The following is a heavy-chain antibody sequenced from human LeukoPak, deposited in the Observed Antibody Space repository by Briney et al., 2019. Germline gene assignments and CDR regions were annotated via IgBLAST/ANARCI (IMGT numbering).Heavy chain of an antibody. Sequence: SETLSLTCTVSGGSISSYYWSWIRQPPGKGLEWIGYIYYSGSTNYNPSLKSRVTISVDTSKNQFSLKLSSVTAADTAVYYCARDPYYYDSSGYYFLGSTYYYYGMDVWGQGTTVTVSS. V-gene: IGHV4-59*01. CDR2: IYYSGST. D-gene: IGHD3-22*01. CDR1: GGSISSYY. CDR3: ARDPYYYDSSGYYFLGSTYYYYGMDV. J-gene: IGHJ6*02.